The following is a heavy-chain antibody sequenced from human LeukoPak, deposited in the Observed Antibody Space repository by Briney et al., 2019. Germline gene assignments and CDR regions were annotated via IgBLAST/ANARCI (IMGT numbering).Heavy chain of an antibody. CDR3: ARSTILHGMDV. CDR1: GGSISSGDYY. D-gene: IGHD3-3*01. CDR2: IYYSGST. Sequence: SQTLSLTCTVSGGSISSGDYYWSWIRQPPGNGLEWIGYIYYSGSTYYNPSLKSRVTISVDTSKNQFSLKLSSVTAADTAVYYCARSTILHGMDVWGQGTTVTVSS. V-gene: IGHV4-30-4*01. J-gene: IGHJ6*02.